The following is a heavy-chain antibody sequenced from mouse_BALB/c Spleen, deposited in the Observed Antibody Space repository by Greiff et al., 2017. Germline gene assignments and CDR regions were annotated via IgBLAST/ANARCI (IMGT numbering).Heavy chain of an antibody. CDR1: GFTFSDYY. CDR3: AREGYAGFAY. V-gene: IGHV5-4*02. Sequence: EVKLVESGGGLVKPGGSLKLSCAASGFTFSDYYMYWVRQTPEKRLEWVATISDGGSYTYSPDSVKGRFTISRDNAKNNLYLQMSSLKSEDTAMYYCAREGYAGFAYWGQGTLVTVSA. D-gene: IGHD2-10*02. J-gene: IGHJ3*01. CDR2: ISDGGSYT.